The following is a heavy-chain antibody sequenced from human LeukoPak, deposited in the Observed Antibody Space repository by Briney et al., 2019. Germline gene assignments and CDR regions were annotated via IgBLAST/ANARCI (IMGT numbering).Heavy chain of an antibody. J-gene: IGHJ3*02. Sequence: ASVKVSCKASGYTFTGYYMRWVRQAPGQGLEWMGWINPNSGGTNYAQKFQGRVTMTRDTSINTAYMELSRLRSDDTAVYYCARRTPWEPNDAFDIWGQGTMVTVSS. CDR3: ARRTPWEPNDAFDI. CDR1: GYTFTGYY. D-gene: IGHD1-26*01. CDR2: INPNSGGT. V-gene: IGHV1-2*02.